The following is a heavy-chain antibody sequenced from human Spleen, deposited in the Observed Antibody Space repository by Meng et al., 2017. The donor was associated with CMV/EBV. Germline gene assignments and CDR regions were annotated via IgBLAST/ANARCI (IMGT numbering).Heavy chain of an antibody. J-gene: IGHJ4*02. CDR1: GYIFNKYG. Sequence: SGYIFNKYGVNWRRQAPGQGPEWMGWISAYNGDTMYAPKVQGRVTMTTDTSTSTAYMELRGLRSDDTAVYYCARDAGTIAVSGIGDYWGQGTLVTVSS. D-gene: IGHD6-19*01. CDR2: ISAYNGDT. CDR3: ARDAGTIAVSGIGDY. V-gene: IGHV1-18*01.